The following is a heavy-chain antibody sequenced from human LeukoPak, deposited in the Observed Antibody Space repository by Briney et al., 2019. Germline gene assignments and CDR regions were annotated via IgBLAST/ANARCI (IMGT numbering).Heavy chain of an antibody. V-gene: IGHV1-18*01. CDR1: GYTFTSYG. D-gene: IGHD3-10*01. Sequence: ASVKVSCKASGYTFTSYGISWVRQAPGQGLEWMGWISAYNGNTNYAQKLQGRVTMTTDTSTSTAYMELRSLRSDDTAVYYCARVRVRGVIIISMDVWGKGTTVTVSS. CDR3: ARVRVRGVIIISMDV. J-gene: IGHJ6*03. CDR2: ISAYNGNT.